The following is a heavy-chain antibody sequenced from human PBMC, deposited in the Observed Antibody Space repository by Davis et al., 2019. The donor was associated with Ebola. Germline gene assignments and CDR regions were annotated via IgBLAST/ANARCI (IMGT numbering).Heavy chain of an antibody. V-gene: IGHV5-51*01. CDR3: ARATTGTINPYYFDY. Sequence: GESLKISCNGSGYSFGSYWIGWVRQMPGKGLAWGGIILLDDSVVRYSPSFQGHVTISADKSSNTAYLQWNSLRASDTAIYYCARATTGTINPYYFDYWGQGSLVTVSS. J-gene: IGHJ4*02. CDR1: GYSFGSYW. CDR2: ILLDDSVV. D-gene: IGHD1-1*01.